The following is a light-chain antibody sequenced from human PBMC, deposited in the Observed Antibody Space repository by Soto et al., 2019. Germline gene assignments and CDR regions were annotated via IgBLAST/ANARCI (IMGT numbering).Light chain of an antibody. CDR1: QNLDNY. Sequence: DIQMTQSPSSLSASVGDRVTITCRASQNLDNYLNWYQQKPGKAPNLLIYHASNLQSGVPSRFSGSGSGTEFTLTISSLQPDDFATYYCQQYNSYSFGQGTKVDIK. J-gene: IGKJ1*01. V-gene: IGKV1-5*01. CDR3: QQYNSYS. CDR2: HAS.